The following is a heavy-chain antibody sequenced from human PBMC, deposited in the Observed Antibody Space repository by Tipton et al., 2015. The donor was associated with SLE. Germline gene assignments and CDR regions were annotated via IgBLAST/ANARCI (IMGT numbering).Heavy chain of an antibody. Sequence: GSLRLSCAASGFTFSDYYMGWIRQAPGKGLEWVSYISTSGSTMYYADSVKGRFTISRDKSKNSLYLQMNSLRAEDTALYYCARDRDNSWYDFDSWGQGTLVTVSS. CDR1: GFTFSDYY. D-gene: IGHD6-13*01. CDR2: ISTSGSTM. V-gene: IGHV3-11*04. J-gene: IGHJ4*02. CDR3: ARDRDNSWYDFDS.